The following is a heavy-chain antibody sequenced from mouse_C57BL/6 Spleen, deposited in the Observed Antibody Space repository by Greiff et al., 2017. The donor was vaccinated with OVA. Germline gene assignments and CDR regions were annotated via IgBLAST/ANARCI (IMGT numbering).Heavy chain of an antibody. CDR2: ISYDGSN. CDR1: GYSITSGYY. J-gene: IGHJ3*01. D-gene: IGHD1-1*01. CDR3: AREGDYGSSYEFAY. V-gene: IGHV3-6*01. Sequence: VQLKESGPGLVKPSQSLSLTCSVTGYSITSGYYWNWIRQFPGNKLEWMGYISYDGSNNYNPSLKNRISITRDTSKNQFFLKLNSVTTEDTATYYCAREGDYGSSYEFAYWGQGTLVTVSA.